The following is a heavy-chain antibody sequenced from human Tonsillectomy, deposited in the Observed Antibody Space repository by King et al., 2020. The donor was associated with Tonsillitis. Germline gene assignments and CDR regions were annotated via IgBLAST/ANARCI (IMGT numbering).Heavy chain of an antibody. CDR3: VRDCYDSSGYYGGDS. Sequence: VQLVESGGGLVQPGGSLRLSCAASGFTFSNYNMNWVRQAPGKGLEWVSYISSSSSTIYYADSVKGRFTISRDNPKNSLYLQMNSLRDEDTAVYFCVRDCYDSSGYYGGDSWGQGTLVTVSA. CDR1: GFTFSNYN. D-gene: IGHD3-22*01. J-gene: IGHJ4*02. V-gene: IGHV3-48*02. CDR2: ISSSSSTI.